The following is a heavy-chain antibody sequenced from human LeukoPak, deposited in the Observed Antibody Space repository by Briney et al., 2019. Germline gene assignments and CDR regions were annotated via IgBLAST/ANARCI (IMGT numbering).Heavy chain of an antibody. Sequence: GASVKVSCKASGYTFTGYYMHWVRQAPGQGLEWMRWINPNSGGTNYAQKFQGRVTMTRDTSISTAYMELSRLRSDDTAVYYCARDLVDTAMVTPRGVYYYMDVWGKGTTVTVSS. D-gene: IGHD5-18*01. V-gene: IGHV1-2*02. CDR2: INPNSGGT. J-gene: IGHJ6*03. CDR1: GYTFTGYY. CDR3: ARDLVDTAMVTPRGVYYYMDV.